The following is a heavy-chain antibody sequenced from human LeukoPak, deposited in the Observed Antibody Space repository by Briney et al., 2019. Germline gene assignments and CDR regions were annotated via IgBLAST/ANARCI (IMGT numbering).Heavy chain of an antibody. CDR3: ARGLYSSSWYAGHYFDY. D-gene: IGHD6-13*01. J-gene: IGHJ4*02. Sequence: SSETLSLTCAVYGGSFSGYYWSWIRQPPGKGLEWIGEINHSGSTNYNPSLKSRVTISVDTSKNQFSLKLSSVTAADTAVYYCARGLYSSSWYAGHYFDYWGQGTLVTVSS. CDR1: GGSFSGYY. V-gene: IGHV4-34*01. CDR2: INHSGST.